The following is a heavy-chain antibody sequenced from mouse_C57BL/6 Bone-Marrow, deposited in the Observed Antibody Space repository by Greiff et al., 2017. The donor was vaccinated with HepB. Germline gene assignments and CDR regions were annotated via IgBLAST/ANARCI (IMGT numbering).Heavy chain of an antibody. J-gene: IGHJ4*01. V-gene: IGHV1-7*01. CDR2: INPSSGYT. D-gene: IGHD1-1*01. CDR3: ASLYYYGGTGYYAMDY. Sequence: VQLQQSGAELAKPGASVKLSCKASGYTFTSYWMHWVKQRPGQGLEWIGYINPSSGYTKYNQKFKDKATLNADKSYSTAYMQRSSLTYEDSAVYYCASLYYYGGTGYYAMDYWGQGTSVTVSS. CDR1: GYTFTSYW.